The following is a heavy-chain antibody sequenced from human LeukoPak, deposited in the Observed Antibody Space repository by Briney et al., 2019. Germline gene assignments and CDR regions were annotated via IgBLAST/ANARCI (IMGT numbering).Heavy chain of an antibody. CDR1: GVSIIGYY. Sequence: SETLSLTCTVSGVSIIGYYWTWIRQPPGKGLEWIGYIYTSGSTNYNPALKSRVTTSVDMSKNQFSLQLSSVTAADTAVYSCARQSCSSTSCPHRNVFAIWGQGTMVTVSP. V-gene: IGHV4-4*09. D-gene: IGHD2-2*01. J-gene: IGHJ3*02. CDR3: ARQSCSSTSCPHRNVFAI. CDR2: IYTSGST.